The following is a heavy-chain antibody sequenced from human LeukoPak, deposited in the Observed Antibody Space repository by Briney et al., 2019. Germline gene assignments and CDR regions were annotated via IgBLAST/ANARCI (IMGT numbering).Heavy chain of an antibody. D-gene: IGHD6-13*01. Sequence: GGSLRLSCAASGFTFSSYSMNWVRQAPGKGLEWVSYISSSSSTIYYADSVKGRFTISRDNAKNSLYLQMNSLRAEDTAVYYCARLTPPGGYSSSWYYYYYYYGMDVWGQGTTVTVSS. CDR1: GFTFSSYS. V-gene: IGHV3-48*04. CDR2: ISSSSSTI. CDR3: ARLTPPGGYSSSWYYYYYYYGMDV. J-gene: IGHJ6*02.